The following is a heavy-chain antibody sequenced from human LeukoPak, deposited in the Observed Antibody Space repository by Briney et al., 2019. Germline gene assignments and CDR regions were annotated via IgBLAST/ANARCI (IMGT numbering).Heavy chain of an antibody. CDR3: ARVAGSGWPVPKFDY. CDR2: ISYRGSP. Sequence: PSETLSLTCTVSGGSISYYYWSWIRQSPEKGLEWIGYISYRGSPNYNPSLESRVTILVDTSKNQLSLTLNSVTAADTAVYYCARVAGSGWPVPKFDYWGQGIAVTVSS. J-gene: IGHJ4*02. V-gene: IGHV4-59*13. D-gene: IGHD6-19*01. CDR1: GGSISYYY.